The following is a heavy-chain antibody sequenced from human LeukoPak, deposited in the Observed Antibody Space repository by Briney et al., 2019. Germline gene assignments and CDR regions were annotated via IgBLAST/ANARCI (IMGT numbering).Heavy chain of an antibody. V-gene: IGHV3-74*01. D-gene: IGHD3-22*01. CDR2: INSDGSST. CDR3: ATYYYDSSGYFSAFDI. CDR1: GFTCSSYW. J-gene: IGHJ3*02. Sequence: GGSLRLSCAASGFTCSSYWMHWVRQAPGKGLVWVSRINSDGSSTSYADSVKGRFTISRDNAKNTLYLQMNSLRAEDTAVYYCATYYYDSSGYFSAFDIWGQGTMVTVSS.